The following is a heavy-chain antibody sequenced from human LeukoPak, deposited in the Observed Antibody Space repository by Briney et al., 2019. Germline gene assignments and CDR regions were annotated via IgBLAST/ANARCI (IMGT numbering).Heavy chain of an antibody. CDR1: GYTLTELS. CDR2: FDPEDGET. Sequence: ASVKVSCKVSGYTLTELSMHWVRQAPGKGLEWMGGFDPEDGETIYAQKFQGRVTMTEGTSTDTAYMELSSLRSEDTAVYYCATAVAEGSYFDYWGQGTLVTVSS. CDR3: ATAVAEGSYFDY. J-gene: IGHJ4*02. D-gene: IGHD2-15*01. V-gene: IGHV1-24*01.